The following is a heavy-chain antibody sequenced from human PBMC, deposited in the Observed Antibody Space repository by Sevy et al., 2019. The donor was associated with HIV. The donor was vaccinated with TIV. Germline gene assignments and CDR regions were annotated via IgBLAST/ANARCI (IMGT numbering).Heavy chain of an antibody. V-gene: IGHV3-53*01. Sequence: GGSLRLSCAASGFTVSDNHVNWVRQAPGKGLEWVSVIYGGGSPYYADSVKGRFTISRDISKNTVYLQMNNLRAEDTAVYYCGGAGGFSYWGQRTLVTVSS. J-gene: IGHJ4*02. CDR3: GGAGGFSY. CDR2: IYGGGSP. D-gene: IGHD2-8*02. CDR1: GFTVSDNH.